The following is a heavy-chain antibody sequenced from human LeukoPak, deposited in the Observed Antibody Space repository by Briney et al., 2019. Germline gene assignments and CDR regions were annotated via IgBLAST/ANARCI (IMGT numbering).Heavy chain of an antibody. D-gene: IGHD2-2*02. Sequence: KPSETLSLTCTVSGGSISSYYWSWIRQPPGKGLEWIGYIYYSGSTNYNPSLESRVTISVDTSKNQFSLKLSSVTAADTAVYYCARVYTEGDDAFDIWGQGTMVTVSS. J-gene: IGHJ3*02. CDR2: IYYSGST. V-gene: IGHV4-59*01. CDR3: ARVYTEGDDAFDI. CDR1: GGSISSYY.